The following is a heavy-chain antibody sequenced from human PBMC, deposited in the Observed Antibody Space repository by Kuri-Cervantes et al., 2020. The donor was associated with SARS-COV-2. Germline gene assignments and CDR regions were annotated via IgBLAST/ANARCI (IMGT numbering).Heavy chain of an antibody. Sequence: GESLKISCAASGFTFSSYAMSWVRQAPGKGLEYVSAISPDGANTYYADSVKGRFTISRDNYRNTLSLQMNGLTAEDTGIYYCVRVVPLAGSRGHFDSWGQGTSVTVSS. CDR1: GFTFSSYA. V-gene: IGHV3-64D*09. J-gene: IGHJ4*02. CDR2: ISPDGANT. CDR3: VRVVPLAGSRGHFDS. D-gene: IGHD6-19*01.